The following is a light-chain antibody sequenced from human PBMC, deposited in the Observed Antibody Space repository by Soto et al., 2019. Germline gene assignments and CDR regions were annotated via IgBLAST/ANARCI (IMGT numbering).Light chain of an antibody. Sequence: DIQMTQSPSSLSASIGDRVTITCRASQGINTYLNWYQQKPWKAPKLLIYAASSLQSGVPSRFSGSGSGTEFTLTISSLQPEDFATYYCQQSYTTLATFGGGTKVDIK. CDR2: AAS. CDR1: QGINTY. CDR3: QQSYTTLAT. V-gene: IGKV1-39*01. J-gene: IGKJ4*01.